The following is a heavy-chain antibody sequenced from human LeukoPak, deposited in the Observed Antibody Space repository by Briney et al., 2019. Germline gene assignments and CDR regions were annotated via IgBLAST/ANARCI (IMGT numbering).Heavy chain of an antibody. Sequence: GGSLRLSCAASGFTLSSYAMSWVRQAPGKGLEWVSGISGSGDNTYYADSVKGRFTISRDNSKNTLYVQVNSLGTEDTAAYYCAKWPYNNGWYFAHWGQGTLVTVSS. D-gene: IGHD6-19*01. CDR2: ISGSGDNT. CDR3: AKWPYNNGWYFAH. V-gene: IGHV3-23*01. CDR1: GFTLSSYA. J-gene: IGHJ4*02.